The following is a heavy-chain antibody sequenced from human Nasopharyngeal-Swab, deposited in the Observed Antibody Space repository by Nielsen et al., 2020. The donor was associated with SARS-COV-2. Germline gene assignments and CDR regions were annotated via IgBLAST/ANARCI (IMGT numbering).Heavy chain of an antibody. V-gene: IGHV3-23*01. CDR1: GFTFSSFA. CDR3: AKDKGAGAGDADFDY. D-gene: IGHD6-13*01. CDR2: ISGSGGST. J-gene: IGHJ4*02. Sequence: GEPLKIPCAASGFTFSSFAMSWVRQAPGKGLEWVSAISGSGGSTYYADSVKGRFTISRDNSKNTLYLQINSLRAEDTAVYYCAKDKGAGAGDADFDYWGQGTLVTVSS.